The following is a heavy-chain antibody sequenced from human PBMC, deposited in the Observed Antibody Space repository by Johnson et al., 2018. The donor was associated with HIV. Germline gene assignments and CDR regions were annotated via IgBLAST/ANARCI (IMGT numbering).Heavy chain of an antibody. J-gene: IGHJ3*02. D-gene: IGHD1-26*01. Sequence: VQLVESGGGVAKPAWSPRLSCAASQFTVSSYYMNCVRQAPGKGLEWVSLIYSGGTTYYADSVKGRFTISRDNVNKSLYLQMNSLRAEDTAVYYCAKDRPTDSGSYGGAFDIWGQGTMATVSS. V-gene: IGHV3-53*01. CDR1: QFTVSSYY. CDR3: AKDRPTDSGSYGGAFDI. CDR2: IYSGGTT.